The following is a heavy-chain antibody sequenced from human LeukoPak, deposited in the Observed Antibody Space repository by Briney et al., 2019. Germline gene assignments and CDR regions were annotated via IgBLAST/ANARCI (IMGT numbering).Heavy chain of an antibody. Sequence: GGSLRLSCAASEFTVGSYAMHRVRQAPGEGLEWVASIQKDGSERLCVDSVKGRFTISRDNARNSLYLQMNSLRVEDTAVYYCARDRDYYDSGAYYDGLDIWGQGTRVTVSS. CDR1: EFTVGSYA. D-gene: IGHD3-22*01. V-gene: IGHV3-7*03. CDR3: ARDRDYYDSGAYYDGLDI. CDR2: IQKDGSER. J-gene: IGHJ3*02.